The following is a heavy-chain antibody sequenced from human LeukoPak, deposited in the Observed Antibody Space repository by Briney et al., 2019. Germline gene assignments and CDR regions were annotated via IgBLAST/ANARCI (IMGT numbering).Heavy chain of an antibody. J-gene: IGHJ5*01. Sequence: GGSLRLSCTASGFTFSNYWMSWVRQAPNKGLEWVANIKYDGSEKYYVDSVKGRLTISGDNAKNSLYLQMNSLRAEDTAVYYCAREPVRKRWFDSWGQGTLVTVSS. CDR1: GFTFSNYW. CDR3: AREPVRKRWFDS. CDR2: IKYDGSEK. V-gene: IGHV3-7*03. D-gene: IGHD3-10*01.